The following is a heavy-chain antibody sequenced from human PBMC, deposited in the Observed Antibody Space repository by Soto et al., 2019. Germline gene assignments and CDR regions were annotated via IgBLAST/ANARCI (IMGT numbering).Heavy chain of an antibody. CDR1: GYTFTSYY. CDR3: AASAAGTRLFDY. D-gene: IGHD6-13*01. V-gene: IGHV1-46*01. CDR2: INPSGGST. Sequence: ASVKVSCKASGYTFTSYYMHWVRQAPGQGLEWMGIINPSGGSTSYAQKFQGRVTMTRDTSTSTVYMELSSLRSEDTAVYYCAASAAGTRLFDYRGQGTLVTVSS. J-gene: IGHJ4*02.